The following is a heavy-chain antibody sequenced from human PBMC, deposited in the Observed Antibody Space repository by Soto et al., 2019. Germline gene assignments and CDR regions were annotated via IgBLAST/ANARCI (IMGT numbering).Heavy chain of an antibody. CDR1: GGSISSYY. D-gene: IGHD3-22*01. CDR2: IYTSGST. CDR3: ARESLKESITMTVVVDY. V-gene: IGHV4-4*07. J-gene: IGHJ4*02. Sequence: SETLSLTCTVSGGSISSYYWSWIRQPAGKGLEWIGRIYTSGSTNYNPSLKSRVTMSVDTSKNQFSLKLSSVTAADTAVYYCARESLKESITMTVVVDYWGQGALVTVSS.